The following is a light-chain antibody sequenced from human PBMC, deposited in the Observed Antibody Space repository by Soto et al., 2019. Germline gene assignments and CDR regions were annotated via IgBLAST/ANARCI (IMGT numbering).Light chain of an antibody. CDR3: QQTFNSPIT. Sequence: GDRVTITSRASQSISSWLAWYQQKPGKAPKFLIYDASNLESGVPSRFSGSGSGTDFTLTISSVRPEDLGSFYCQQTFNSPITFGQGTRLEIK. CDR1: QSISSW. CDR2: DAS. J-gene: IGKJ5*01. V-gene: IGKV1-5*01.